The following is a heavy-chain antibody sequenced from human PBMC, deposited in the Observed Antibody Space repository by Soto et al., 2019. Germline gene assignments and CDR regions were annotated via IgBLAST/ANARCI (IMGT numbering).Heavy chain of an antibody. J-gene: IGHJ4*02. CDR2: IYPGGVNI. V-gene: IGHV1-46*01. CDR1: VYRLTSHY. CDR3: AMEYCSATSCYKDY. Sequence: GSSVTESCTAIVYRLTSHYMQCVRQAPGQGLEWMGTIYPGGVNIGYAQKFQGRVTITADKSTSTAYMELSSLRSEDTAVYYCAMEYCSATSCYKDYWGQGTLVTVSS. D-gene: IGHD2-2*02.